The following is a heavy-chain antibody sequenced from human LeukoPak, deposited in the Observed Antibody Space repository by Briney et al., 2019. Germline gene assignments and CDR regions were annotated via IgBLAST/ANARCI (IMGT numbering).Heavy chain of an antibody. J-gene: IGHJ3*02. Sequence: GESLKISCKGSGYSFTNYWIGWVRQMPGKGLEWMGIIYPGDSDTRYSPSFQGQVTISADKSISTAYLQWSSLKASDTAMYYCARGSVDIVATAPPQAFDIWGQGTMVTVSS. V-gene: IGHV5-51*01. CDR1: GYSFTNYW. D-gene: IGHD5-12*01. CDR3: ARGSVDIVATAPPQAFDI. CDR2: IYPGDSDT.